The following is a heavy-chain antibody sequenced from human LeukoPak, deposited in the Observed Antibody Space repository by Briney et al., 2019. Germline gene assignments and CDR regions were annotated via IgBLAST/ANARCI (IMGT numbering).Heavy chain of an antibody. D-gene: IGHD5-12*01. V-gene: IGHV1-46*01. J-gene: IGHJ4*02. CDR1: GYTFTSYY. CDR2: INPNGGST. Sequence: ASVKVSCKASGYTFTSYYMHWVRQAPGQGLEWMGIINPNGGSTTYAQKFQGRVTMTRDTSTSTVYMELSSLRSEDTAVYYCARVGVATLRYQYYFDYWGQGTLVTVSS. CDR3: ARVGVATLRYQYYFDY.